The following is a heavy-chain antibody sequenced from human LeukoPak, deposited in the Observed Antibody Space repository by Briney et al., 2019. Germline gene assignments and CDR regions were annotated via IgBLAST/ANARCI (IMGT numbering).Heavy chain of an antibody. V-gene: IGHV3-23*01. CDR2: IRGSGDNT. D-gene: IGHD1-7*01. CDR1: GFTFSSYG. CDR3: VKDHEAELGDY. J-gene: IGHJ4*02. Sequence: GGSLRLSCAASGFTFSSYGMSWVRQAPGKGLEWVSAIRGSGDNTYYADSVKGRFTISRDNSKNTLYLQMNSLRAEDTAVYYCVKDHEAELGDYWGQGALVIVSS.